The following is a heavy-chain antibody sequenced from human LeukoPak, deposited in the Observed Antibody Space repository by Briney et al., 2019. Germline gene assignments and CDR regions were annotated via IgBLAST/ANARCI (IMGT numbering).Heavy chain of an antibody. J-gene: IGHJ4*02. D-gene: IGHD5-18*01. Sequence: GGSLRLSCAASGFTVSSNYMNWVRQAPGKGLEWVSVIYDGGSTDYADPVKGRFTISRDNSKNMLYLQMNSLRAEDTAVYYCARGYSYGYIRYWGQGTLVTVSS. CDR2: IYDGGST. CDR1: GFTVSSNY. CDR3: ARGYSYGYIRY. V-gene: IGHV3-66*01.